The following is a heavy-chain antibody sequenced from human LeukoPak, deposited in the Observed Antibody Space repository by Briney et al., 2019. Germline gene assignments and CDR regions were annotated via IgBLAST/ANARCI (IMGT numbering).Heavy chain of an antibody. J-gene: IGHJ4*02. CDR2: ISSSSSYI. CDR3: APVEMAIDY. V-gene: IGHV3-21*01. CDR1: GFTFNSCG. D-gene: IGHD5-24*01. Sequence: PGGSLRLSCAASGFTFNSCGMSWVRQAPGKGLEWVSSISSSSSYIYYADSVKGRFAISRDNAKNSLYLQMNSLRAEDTAVYYCAPVEMAIDYWGQGTLVTVSS.